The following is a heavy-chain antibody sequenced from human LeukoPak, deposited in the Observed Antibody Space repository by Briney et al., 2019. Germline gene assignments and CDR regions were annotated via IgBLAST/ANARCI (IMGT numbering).Heavy chain of an antibody. D-gene: IGHD6-19*01. CDR1: GGSISGYY. J-gene: IGHJ5*02. Sequence: SETLSLTCTVSGGSISGYYWSWIRQPPGKGLEWIGYIYYSGSTNYNPSLKSRVTISVDTSKNQFSLKLSSVTAADTAVYYCAKSPYSGYSSAWGQGALVTVSS. V-gene: IGHV4-59*01. CDR3: AKSPYSGYSSA. CDR2: IYYSGST.